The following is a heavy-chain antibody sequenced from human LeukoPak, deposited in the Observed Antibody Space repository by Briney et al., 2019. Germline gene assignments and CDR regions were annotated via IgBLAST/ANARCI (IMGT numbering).Heavy chain of an antibody. CDR1: GGSISTSNYY. J-gene: IGHJ4*02. D-gene: IGHD4-23*01. V-gene: IGHV4-39*07. CDR2: IYHSGST. CDR3: ARAGGPNYFDY. Sequence: SETLSLTCTVSGGSISTSNYYWGWIRQPPGKGLEWIGSIYHSGSTYYNPSLKSRVTISVDTSKNQFSLKLSSVTAADTAVYYCARAGGPNYFDYWGQGTLVTVSS.